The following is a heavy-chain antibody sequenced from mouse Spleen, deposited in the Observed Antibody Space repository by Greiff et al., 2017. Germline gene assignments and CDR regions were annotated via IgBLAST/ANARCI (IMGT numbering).Heavy chain of an antibody. CDR1: GFTLSDYG. D-gene: IGHD2-14*01. CDR3: ARPRYGAMDY. Sequence: EVQRVEYGGGLVKPGGSLKLSCAASGFTLSDYGMHWVRQAPEKGLEWVAYISSGSSTIYYADTVKGRFTISRDNAKNTLFLQMTSLRSEDTAMYYCARPRYGAMDYWGQGTSVTVSS. CDR2: ISSGSSTI. V-gene: IGHV5-17*01. J-gene: IGHJ4*01.